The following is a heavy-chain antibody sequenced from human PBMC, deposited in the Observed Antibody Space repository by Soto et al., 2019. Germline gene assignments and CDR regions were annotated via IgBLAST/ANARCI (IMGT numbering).Heavy chain of an antibody. CDR3: AKGFSVGVPNWFDP. J-gene: IGHJ5*02. CDR1: GFAFRSHW. CDR2: INQDGSQK. V-gene: IGHV3-7*03. Sequence: PGGSLRLSCGASGFAFRSHWMSWVRQAPGKGLEWVANINQDGSQKYYADSVKGRFTISRDNAKNSLYLQMNSLRAEDTALYYCAKGFSVGVPNWFDPWGQGTLVTVSS. D-gene: IGHD2-15*01.